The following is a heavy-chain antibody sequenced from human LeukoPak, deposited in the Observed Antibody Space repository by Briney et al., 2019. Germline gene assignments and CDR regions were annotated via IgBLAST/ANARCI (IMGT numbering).Heavy chain of an antibody. Sequence: GGSLRLSCAASGFTFSSYAMHWVRQAPGKGLGWVAVISYDGSNKYYADSVKGRFTISRDNSKNTLYLQMNSLRAEDTAVYYCASGRKGLVGATPFDYWGQGTLVTVSS. V-gene: IGHV3-30*04. CDR3: ASGRKGLVGATPFDY. CDR2: ISYDGSNK. J-gene: IGHJ4*02. D-gene: IGHD1-26*01. CDR1: GFTFSSYA.